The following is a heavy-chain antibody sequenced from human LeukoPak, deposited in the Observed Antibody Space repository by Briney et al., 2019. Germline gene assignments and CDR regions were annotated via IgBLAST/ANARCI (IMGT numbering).Heavy chain of an antibody. V-gene: IGHV3-23*01. Sequence: GGSLRLSCAASGFTFSSYAMSWVRQAPGKGLEWVSAISGSGGSTYYADSVKGRFTISRDNSKNTPYLQMNSLRAEDTAVYYCAKDRGPSIAAAGTLYWGQGTLVTVSS. CDR1: GFTFSSYA. J-gene: IGHJ4*02. D-gene: IGHD6-13*01. CDR2: ISGSGGST. CDR3: AKDRGPSIAAAGTLY.